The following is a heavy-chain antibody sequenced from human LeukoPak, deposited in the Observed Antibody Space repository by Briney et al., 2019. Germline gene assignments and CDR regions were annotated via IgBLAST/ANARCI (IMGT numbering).Heavy chain of an antibody. Sequence: GASVKVSCKASGYTFTGYYMHWVRQAPGQGLEWMGWINPNSGGTNYAQKFQGRVTMTRDTSISTAYMELSRLRSDDTAVYYCARAHSGSYYSSGYWGQGTLVTVSS. V-gene: IGHV1-2*02. CDR3: ARAHSGSYYSSGY. J-gene: IGHJ4*02. CDR2: INPNSGGT. D-gene: IGHD1-26*01. CDR1: GYTFTGYY.